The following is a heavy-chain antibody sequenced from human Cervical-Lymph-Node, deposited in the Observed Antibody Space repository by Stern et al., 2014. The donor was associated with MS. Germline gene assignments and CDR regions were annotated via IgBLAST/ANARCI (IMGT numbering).Heavy chain of an antibody. CDR3: AHSRVKYCRGGTCYSSLFDY. V-gene: IGHV2-5*02. J-gene: IGHJ4*02. D-gene: IGHD2-15*01. Sequence: QVTLRESGPTLVKPTQTVTLTCTLSGFSVTTAGVGVGWIRQPPGKALEWLALIDWDDDKLYSPSLKNRITITKDTSKNQVVLTMTNVDPMDTATYYCAHSRVKYCRGGTCYSSLFDYWGQGTLVTVSS. CDR1: GFSVTTAGVG. CDR2: IDWDDDK.